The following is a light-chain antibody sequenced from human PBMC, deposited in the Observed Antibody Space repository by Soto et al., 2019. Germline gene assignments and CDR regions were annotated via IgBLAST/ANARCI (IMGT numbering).Light chain of an antibody. CDR2: KVS. V-gene: IGKV2-30*02. CDR3: VQGTRWPCT. Sequence: DVVMTQSSLSLSVTLGQSASISCRSSQSIVHSDGNTYLHWYQQRPGQSPRRLIYKVSNRDSGVPDRFSGSGSGTDFTLKISRMEAEDVGVYSCVQGTRWPCTFGGGTNVEIK. J-gene: IGKJ4*01. CDR1: QSIVHSDGNTY.